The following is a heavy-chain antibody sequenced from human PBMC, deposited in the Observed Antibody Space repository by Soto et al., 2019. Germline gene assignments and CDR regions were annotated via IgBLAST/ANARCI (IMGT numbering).Heavy chain of an antibody. CDR1: GGSFSGYY. D-gene: IGHD5-18*01. V-gene: IGHV4-34*01. CDR3: AASRGYSYGPQQNDYYYSGRDV. CDR2: INHSGST. Sequence: PSETLSLTCAVYGGSFSGYYWSWIRQPPGKGLEWIGEINHSGSTNYNPSLKSRVTISVDTFKNQFSLKLSSVTAADTAVYYCAASRGYSYGPQQNDYYYSGRDVWGQGTTVTVSS. J-gene: IGHJ6*02.